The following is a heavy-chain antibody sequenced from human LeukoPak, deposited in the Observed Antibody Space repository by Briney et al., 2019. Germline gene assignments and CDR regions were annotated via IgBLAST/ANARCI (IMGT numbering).Heavy chain of an antibody. Sequence: SGPTLVNPTQTLTLTCTFSGFSLSTSGMCVSWIRQPPGKALEWLARIDWDDDKYYSTSLKTRLTISKDTSKNQVVLTMTNMDPVDTATYYCARIQVSSSWENWFDPWGQGTLVTVSS. CDR2: IDWDDDK. CDR3: ARIQVSSSWENWFDP. D-gene: IGHD6-13*01. J-gene: IGHJ5*02. V-gene: IGHV2-70*11. CDR1: GFSLSTSGMC.